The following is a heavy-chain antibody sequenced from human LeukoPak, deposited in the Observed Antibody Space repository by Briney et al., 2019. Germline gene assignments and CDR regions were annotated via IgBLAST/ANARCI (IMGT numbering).Heavy chain of an antibody. CDR1: GLTVSTNY. CDR3: ARVDTVMAYYFDL. J-gene: IGHJ4*02. CDR2: IYSGGTT. V-gene: IGHV3-53*04. Sequence: GGSLRLSCAASGLTVSTNYMTWVRQAPGKGLEWVSTIYSGGTTYYADSVMGRFTISRHNSRKTLYLQMNSLRAEDTAVYYCARVDTVMAYYFDLWGQGTLVTVSS. D-gene: IGHD5-18*01.